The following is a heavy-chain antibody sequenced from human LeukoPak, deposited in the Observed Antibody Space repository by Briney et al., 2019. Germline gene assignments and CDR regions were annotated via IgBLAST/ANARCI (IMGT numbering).Heavy chain of an antibody. Sequence: PGGSLRLSCAASGFTFSTFAMFPSGGEIHYADSVRGRFTISRDNSKSTLSLQMNSLRAEDTAIYYCATYRQVLLPFESWGQGTLATVSS. V-gene: IGHV3-23*01. CDR3: ATYRQVLLPFES. CDR2: SGGEI. CDR1: GFTFSTFA. J-gene: IGHJ4*02. D-gene: IGHD2-8*02.